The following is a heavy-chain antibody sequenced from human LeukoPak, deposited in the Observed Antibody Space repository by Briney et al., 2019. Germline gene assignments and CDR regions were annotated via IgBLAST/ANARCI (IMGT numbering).Heavy chain of an antibody. D-gene: IGHD6-13*01. CDR2: IYYSGST. V-gene: IGHV4-61*05. J-gene: IGHJ2*01. Sequence: SETLSLTCTVSGGSISSSSYYWGWIRQPPGKGLEWIGYIYYSGSTNYNPSLKSRVTISVDTSKNQFSLKLSSVTAADTAVYYCARVRYSSSWYASWYFDLWGRGTLVTVSS. CDR1: GGSISSSSYY. CDR3: ARVRYSSSWYASWYFDL.